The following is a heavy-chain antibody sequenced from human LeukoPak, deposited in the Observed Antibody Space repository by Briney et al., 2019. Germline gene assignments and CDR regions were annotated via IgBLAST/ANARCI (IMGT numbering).Heavy chain of an antibody. CDR2: ISSSSTYI. Sequence: GGSLRLSCAASGFSFNTYSMNWVRQAPGRGLEWVSSISSSSTYIYYTESVQGRFTISRDDARNTLYLQMNSLRDADTAVYYCARYTGGGVYWGQGTLVTVSS. CDR3: ARYTGGGVY. CDR1: GFSFNTYS. D-gene: IGHD2-2*02. V-gene: IGHV3-21*06. J-gene: IGHJ4*02.